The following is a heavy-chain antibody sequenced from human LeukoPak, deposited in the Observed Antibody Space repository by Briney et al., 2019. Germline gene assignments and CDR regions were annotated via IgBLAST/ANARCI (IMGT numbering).Heavy chain of an antibody. CDR3: ARMQGYSYSDY. J-gene: IGHJ4*02. V-gene: IGHV1-46*01. CDR1: GYTFTSYY. Sequence: ASVKVSCKASGYTFTSYYMHWVRQAPGQGLEWMGIINPSGGSTNYAQRFQGRVTITADEATSTVYMELSSLRSEDTAVYYCARMQGYSYSDYWGQGTLVTVSS. D-gene: IGHD5-18*01. CDR2: INPSGGST.